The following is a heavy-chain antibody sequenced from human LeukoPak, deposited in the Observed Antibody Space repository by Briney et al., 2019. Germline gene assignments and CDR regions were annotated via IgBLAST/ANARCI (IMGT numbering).Heavy chain of an antibody. D-gene: IGHD3-3*01. CDR1: GYTFTSYG. CDR3: ARAPPYYDFWSGYSSRYNWFDP. V-gene: IGHV1-18*01. Sequence: ASVKVSCTASGYTFTSYGISWVRQAPGQGLEWMGWISAYNGNTNYAQKLQGRVTMTTDTSTSTGYMELRSLRSDDTAVYYCARAPPYYDFWSGYSSRYNWFDPWGQGTLVTVSS. J-gene: IGHJ5*02. CDR2: ISAYNGNT.